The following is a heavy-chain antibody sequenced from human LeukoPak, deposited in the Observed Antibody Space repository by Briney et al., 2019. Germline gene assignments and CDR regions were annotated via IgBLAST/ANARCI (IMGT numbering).Heavy chain of an antibody. D-gene: IGHD6-13*01. J-gene: IGHJ6*02. CDR3: ARDAYSSSRYGWARYYYGMDV. Sequence: GGSLRLSCAASGFTFSSYSMNWVRQAPGKGLEWVSSISSSSYIYYADSVKGRFTISRDNAKNSLYLQMNSLRAEDTAVYYCARDAYSSSRYGWARYYYGMDVWGQGTTVTVSS. V-gene: IGHV3-21*01. CDR2: ISSSSYI. CDR1: GFTFSSYS.